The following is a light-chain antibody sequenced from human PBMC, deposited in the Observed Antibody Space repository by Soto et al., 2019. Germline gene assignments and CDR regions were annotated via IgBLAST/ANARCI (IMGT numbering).Light chain of an antibody. Sequence: DIQMTQSPSSLSAFVVDRVTISCLASQSISSYLSWYQQKPGKAPKLLIFVASTLQTGVPSRFSATGSGTDFTLTISSLQSEDFATYFCQQYYTFPLTFAQGTKVDIK. CDR2: VAS. CDR3: QQYYTFPLT. V-gene: IGKV1-39*01. J-gene: IGKJ1*01. CDR1: QSISSY.